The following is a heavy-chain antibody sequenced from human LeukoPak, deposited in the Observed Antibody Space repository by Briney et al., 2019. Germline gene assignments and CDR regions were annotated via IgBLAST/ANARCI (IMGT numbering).Heavy chain of an antibody. D-gene: IGHD3-10*01. CDR1: GGSISSGGYY. J-gene: IGHJ5*02. CDR3: ARVGSPSGLGWFDP. V-gene: IGHV4-31*03. CDR2: IYYSGST. Sequence: SETLSLTCTVSGGSISSGGYYWSWIRQHPGKGLEWIGYIYYSGSTYYNPSLKSRVTISVDTSKNQFSLKLSSVTAADTAVYYCARVGSPSGLGWFDPWGQGTLVTVSS.